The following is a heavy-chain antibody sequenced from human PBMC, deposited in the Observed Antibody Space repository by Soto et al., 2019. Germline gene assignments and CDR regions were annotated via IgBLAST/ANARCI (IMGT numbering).Heavy chain of an antibody. Sequence: GGSLRLSCAASGFTFSSYGMHWVRQAPGKGLEWVAVISYDGSNKYYADSVKGRFTISRDNFKNTLFLQMNSLRAEDTAVYYCAKDPNSSGWYGYYYYYYMDVWGKGTTVTVSS. J-gene: IGHJ6*03. D-gene: IGHD6-19*01. V-gene: IGHV3-30*18. CDR2: ISYDGSNK. CDR3: AKDPNSSGWYGYYYYYYMDV. CDR1: GFTFSSYG.